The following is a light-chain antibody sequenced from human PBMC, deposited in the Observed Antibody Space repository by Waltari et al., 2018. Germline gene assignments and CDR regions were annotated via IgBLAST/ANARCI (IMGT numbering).Light chain of an antibody. CDR1: SLRSSY. J-gene: IGLJ2*01. V-gene: IGLV3-19*01. Sequence: SSELTQDPAVSVALGQTVRITCQGDSLRSSYASWYQQKPGQATVLVIYGKTNRPTGIPDRFAGYSSGNTASLTITGAQAEDEADYDCNSRDSSGNHLVFGGGTKLTVL. CDR2: GKT. CDR3: NSRDSSGNHLV.